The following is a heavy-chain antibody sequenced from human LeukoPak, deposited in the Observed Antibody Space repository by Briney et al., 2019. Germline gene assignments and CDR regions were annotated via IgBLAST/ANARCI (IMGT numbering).Heavy chain of an antibody. Sequence: PGGSLRLYCAASGFTFSSYGMHWVRQAPGKGLEWVAVISYDGSNKYYAYSVKGRFTISRDNSKNTLYLQMDSLRAEDTAVYYCAKARAYRYYYYGMDVWGQGSTVTVSS. CDR3: AKARAYRYYYYGMDV. J-gene: IGHJ6*02. CDR2: ISYDGSNK. V-gene: IGHV3-30*18. CDR1: GFTFSSYG.